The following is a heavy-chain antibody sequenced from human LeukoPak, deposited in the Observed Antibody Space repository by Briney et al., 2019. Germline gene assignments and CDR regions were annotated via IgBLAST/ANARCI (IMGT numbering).Heavy chain of an antibody. V-gene: IGHV3-30*04. J-gene: IGHJ4*02. D-gene: IGHD3-10*01. Sequence: GGSLRLSCAASGFTFSSYAMHWVRQAPGKGLEWVAVISYDGSNKYYADSVKGRFTISRDNSKNTLYLQMNSLRAEDTAVYYCASLDYYGSGSYSPFDYWGQGTLVTVSS. CDR2: ISYDGSNK. CDR3: ASLDYYGSGSYSPFDY. CDR1: GFTFSSYA.